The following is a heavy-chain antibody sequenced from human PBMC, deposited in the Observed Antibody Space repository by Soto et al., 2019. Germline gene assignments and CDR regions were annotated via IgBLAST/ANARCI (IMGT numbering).Heavy chain of an antibody. CDR2: IIPIFGTA. V-gene: IGHV1-69*13. Sequence: SVKVSCKASGGTFSSYAISWVRQAPGQGLEWMGGIIPIFGTANYAQKFQGRVTITADESTSTAYMELSSLRSEDTAVYYCARSGGIPDAFDIWGQGTMVTVSS. D-gene: IGHD2-2*02. CDR1: GGTFSSYA. J-gene: IGHJ3*02. CDR3: ARSGGIPDAFDI.